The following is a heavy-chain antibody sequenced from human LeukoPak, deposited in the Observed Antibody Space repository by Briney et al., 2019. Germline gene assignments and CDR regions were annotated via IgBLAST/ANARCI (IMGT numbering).Heavy chain of an antibody. CDR2: IRYDGSNK. D-gene: IGHD1-26*01. V-gene: IGHV3-30*02. Sequence: PGGSLRLSCAASGFTFSSYAMHWVRQAPGKGLEWVAFIRYDGSNKYYADSVKGRFTISTDNAKKTLYLQMNSLRVEDTAVYYCLTVVETTIAAFDIWGQGTMVTVSS. J-gene: IGHJ3*02. CDR1: GFTFSSYA. CDR3: LTVVETTIAAFDI.